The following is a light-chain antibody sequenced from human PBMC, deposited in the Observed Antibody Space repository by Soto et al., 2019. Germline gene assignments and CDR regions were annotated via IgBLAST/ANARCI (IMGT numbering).Light chain of an antibody. CDR1: QSVFKNY. Sequence: EIVLTQSPGTLSLSPGERATLSCRASQSVFKNYLAWYQQKPGQAPRLLIYGASTRAAGISDRFSGSGSGTDFTLTVNRLETADFAVYYCQQYGSSPSTFGGGTKVDI. V-gene: IGKV3-20*01. CDR3: QQYGSSPST. CDR2: GAS. J-gene: IGKJ4*01.